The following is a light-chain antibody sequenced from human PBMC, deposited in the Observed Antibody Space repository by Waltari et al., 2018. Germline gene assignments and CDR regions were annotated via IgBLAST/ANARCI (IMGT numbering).Light chain of an antibody. CDR3: HQRSNWPPT. CDR1: QSVSSY. CDR2: DAS. Sequence: EIVLTQSPGTLSLSPGERATLSCRASQSVSSYLAWYQQKPGQAPRLVIYDASTRATGIPARFSGSGSGTDFTLTISSLEPEDFAEYYCHQRSNWPPTFGGGTKVEIK. V-gene: IGKV3-11*01. J-gene: IGKJ4*01.